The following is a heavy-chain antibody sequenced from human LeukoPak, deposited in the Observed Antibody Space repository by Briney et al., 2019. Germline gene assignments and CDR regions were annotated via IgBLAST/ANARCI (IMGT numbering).Heavy chain of an antibody. D-gene: IGHD6-19*01. J-gene: IGHJ4*02. Sequence: SVNVSCKASGGTFSSYAISWVRQAPGQGLEWMGGIIPIFGTANYAQKFQGRVTITADESTSTAYMELSSLRSEDTAVYYCARDLQVRGWYGEYWGQGTLVTVSS. CDR3: ARDLQVRGWYGEY. CDR2: IIPIFGTA. V-gene: IGHV1-69*13. CDR1: GGTFSSYA.